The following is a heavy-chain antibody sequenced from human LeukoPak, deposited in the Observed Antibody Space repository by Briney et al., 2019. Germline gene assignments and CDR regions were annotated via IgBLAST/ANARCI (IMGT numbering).Heavy chain of an antibody. Sequence: PGGSLRLSCAASGFTFSSYWMSWVRQAPGKGLEWVANIKHDGSEKYYADSVKGRFTISRDNSKNTLYLQMNSLRAEDTAVYYCAKAVQTYYYDSSAPGGYWGQGTLVTVSS. J-gene: IGHJ4*02. V-gene: IGHV3-7*03. CDR2: IKHDGSEK. CDR1: GFTFSSYW. D-gene: IGHD3-22*01. CDR3: AKAVQTYYYDSSAPGGY.